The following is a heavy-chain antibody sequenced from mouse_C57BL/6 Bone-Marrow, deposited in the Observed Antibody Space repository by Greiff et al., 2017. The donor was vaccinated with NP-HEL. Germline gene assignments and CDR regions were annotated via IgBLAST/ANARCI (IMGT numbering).Heavy chain of an antibody. V-gene: IGHV14-4*01. J-gene: IGHJ4*01. CDR2: IDPENGDT. CDR1: GFNIKDDY. Sequence: EVQLQQSGAELVRPGASVKLSCTASGFNIKDDYMHWLKQRPEQGLEWIGWIDPENGDTEYASKFQGKATITADTSSNTAYLQLSSLTSEDTAVYNCTTEEYYAMDYWGQGTSVTVSS. CDR3: TTEEYYAMDY.